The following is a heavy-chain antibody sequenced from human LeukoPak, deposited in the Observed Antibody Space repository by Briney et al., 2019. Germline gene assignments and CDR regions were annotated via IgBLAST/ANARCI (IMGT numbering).Heavy chain of an antibody. Sequence: GGSLRLSFAASGFTFSSYWMHWVRQAPGKGLVWVSRINSDGSSTSYADSVKGRFTISRDNAKNTLYLQMNSLRAEDTAVYYCARGMYSGSHPFDYWGQGTLVTVSS. CDR3: ARGMYSGSHPFDY. D-gene: IGHD1-26*01. J-gene: IGHJ4*02. CDR2: INSDGSST. CDR1: GFTFSSYW. V-gene: IGHV3-74*01.